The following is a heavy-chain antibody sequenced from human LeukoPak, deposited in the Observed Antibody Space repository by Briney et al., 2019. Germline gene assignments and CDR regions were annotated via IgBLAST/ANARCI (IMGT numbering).Heavy chain of an antibody. D-gene: IGHD4-11*01. CDR2: IYHTGSA. CDR1: GGSISSFR. CDR3: ARHRHDYDAFDL. Sequence: SETLSLTCTVSGGSISSFRGSWIRQPPGKGLEWIAYIYHTGSASYNPSLTSRVIISIDTSKNQFSLQMSSVTAADTAVYYCARHRHDYDAFDLWGQGTGVPVSS. J-gene: IGHJ3*01. V-gene: IGHV4-59*08.